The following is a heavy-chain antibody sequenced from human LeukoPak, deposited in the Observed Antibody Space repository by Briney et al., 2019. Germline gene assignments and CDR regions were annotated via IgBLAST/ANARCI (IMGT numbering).Heavy chain of an antibody. V-gene: IGHV4-59*08. CDR1: GGSISGYH. J-gene: IGHJ3*01. Sequence: SETLSLTCTVSGGSISGYHWSWIRQSPGKGLEWIGYIDETWNTNYSPSLKSRVTMSLDMSKNQFSLEMNSVTAADTAVFYCARLDRPGGRTGDVFDVWGQGTMVTVST. CDR2: IDETWNT. D-gene: IGHD3-22*01. CDR3: ARLDRPGGRTGDVFDV.